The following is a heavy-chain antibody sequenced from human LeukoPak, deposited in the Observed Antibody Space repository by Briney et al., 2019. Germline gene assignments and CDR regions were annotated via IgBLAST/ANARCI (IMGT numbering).Heavy chain of an antibody. J-gene: IGHJ3*02. Sequence: SETLSLTCTVSGGSVSSGSYYWSWIRQPPGKGLEWIGYVYYSGSTNYNPSLKSRVTISIDTSKNRFSLKLASVTAADTAVYYCARGVGWDLPGGPAFDIWGQGTMVTVSS. D-gene: IGHD1-26*01. V-gene: IGHV4-61*01. CDR3: ARGVGWDLPGGPAFDI. CDR1: GGSVSSGSYY. CDR2: VYYSGST.